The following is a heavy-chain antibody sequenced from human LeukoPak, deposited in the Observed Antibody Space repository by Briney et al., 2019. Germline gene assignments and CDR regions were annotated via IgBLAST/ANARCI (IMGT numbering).Heavy chain of an antibody. D-gene: IGHD3-16*01. Sequence: GGSLRLSCAASGFTFSSYWMHWVRQAPGKGLVWVSRINSDGSTTGYADSVKGRFTISRDNTKNTLYLQMNSLRAEDTAVYYCAGERGDQTDYWGRGTRVTVSS. CDR2: INSDGSTT. V-gene: IGHV3-74*01. CDR1: GFTFSSYW. CDR3: AGERGDQTDY. J-gene: IGHJ4*02.